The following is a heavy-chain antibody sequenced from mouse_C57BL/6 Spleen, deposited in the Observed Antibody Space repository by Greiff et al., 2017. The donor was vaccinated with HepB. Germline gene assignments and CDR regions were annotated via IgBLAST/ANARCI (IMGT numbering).Heavy chain of an antibody. J-gene: IGHJ3*01. Sequence: QVQLQQSGPELVKPGASVKISCKASGYAFSSSWMNWVKQRPGKGLEWIGRIYPGDGDTNYNGKFKGKATLTADKSSSTTYMQLSSLTSEDSAVYFCARSLYDGYVGFAYWGQGTLVTVSA. D-gene: IGHD2-3*01. CDR2: IYPGDGDT. V-gene: IGHV1-82*01. CDR3: ARSLYDGYVGFAY. CDR1: GYAFSSSW.